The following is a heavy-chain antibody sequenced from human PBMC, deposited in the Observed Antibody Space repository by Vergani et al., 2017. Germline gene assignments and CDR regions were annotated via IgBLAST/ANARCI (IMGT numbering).Heavy chain of an antibody. V-gene: IGHV4-38-2*01. Sequence: QVQLQESGPGLVKPSETLSLTCAVSGYSISSGYYWSWIRQPPGKGLEWIGEINHSGRTKYNPTLKSRVTISVDTSKDQFSLRLNSVTAADTAVYYCARGEVVELDYWGQGILVTVSS. D-gene: IGHD2-15*01. CDR1: GYSISSGYY. J-gene: IGHJ4*02. CDR3: ARGEVVELDY. CDR2: INHSGRT.